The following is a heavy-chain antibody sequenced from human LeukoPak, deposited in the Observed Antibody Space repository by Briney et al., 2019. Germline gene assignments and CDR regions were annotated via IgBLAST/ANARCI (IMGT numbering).Heavy chain of an antibody. D-gene: IGHD2-2*02. V-gene: IGHV1-18*01. J-gene: IGHJ6*02. CDR2: ISAYNGNT. Sequence: GASVKVSCKASGYTFTSYGISWVRQAPGQGLEWMGWISAYNGNTNYAQKPQGRVTMTTDTSTSTAYMELRSLRSDDTAVYYCARDRPYLGYCSSTSCYRASHYYYGMDVWGQGTTVTVSS. CDR1: GYTFTSYG. CDR3: ARDRPYLGYCSSTSCYRASHYYYGMDV.